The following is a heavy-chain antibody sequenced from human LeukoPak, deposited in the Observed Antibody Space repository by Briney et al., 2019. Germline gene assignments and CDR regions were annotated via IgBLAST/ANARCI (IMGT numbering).Heavy chain of an antibody. D-gene: IGHD2/OR15-2a*01. J-gene: IGHJ4*02. Sequence: PGGSLRLSCSASGFTFSSYAMHWVRQAAGEGLEYVSAINSDGDSTYYADSVKGRSTISRDNSKNTLYLQMSSLRPEDSAVYYCVKTPYSSTWYVGDYWGQGTLVTVSS. CDR3: VKTPYSSTWYVGDY. CDR1: GFTFSSYA. CDR2: INSDGDST. V-gene: IGHV3-64D*06.